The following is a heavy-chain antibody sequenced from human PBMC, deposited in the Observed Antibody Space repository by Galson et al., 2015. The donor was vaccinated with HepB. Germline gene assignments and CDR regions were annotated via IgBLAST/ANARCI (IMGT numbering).Heavy chain of an antibody. V-gene: IGHV3-30*03. CDR2: ISYDGSNE. J-gene: IGHJ4*02. Sequence: SLRLSCAASGFTFSSYGMHWVRQAPGKGLEWVAVISYDGSNEYYADSVKGRFTISRDNSKDTLYLQMNSLRAEDTAVYYCATGDYWGQGTLVTVSS. CDR1: GFTFSSYG. CDR3: ATGDY.